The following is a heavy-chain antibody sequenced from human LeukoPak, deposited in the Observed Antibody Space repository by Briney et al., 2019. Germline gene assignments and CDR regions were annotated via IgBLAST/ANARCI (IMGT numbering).Heavy chain of an antibody. CDR2: ISWNSGSI. CDR3: AKTALAAAAFDY. V-gene: IGHV3-9*01. J-gene: IGHJ4*02. D-gene: IGHD6-13*01. CDR1: GFTFDDYA. Sequence: SLRLSCAASGFTFDDYAMHWVRQAPGKGLEWVSGISWNSGSIGYADSVKGRFTISRDNAKNSLYLQMNSLSAEDTALYYCAKTALAAAAFDYWGQGTLVTVSS.